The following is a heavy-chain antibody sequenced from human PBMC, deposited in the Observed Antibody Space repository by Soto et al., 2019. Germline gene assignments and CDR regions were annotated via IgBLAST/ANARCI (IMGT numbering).Heavy chain of an antibody. J-gene: IGHJ4*02. CDR3: ARRHYYGSGSYYHYFDY. CDR2: IYYSGST. Sequence: PSETLSLTCTVSGGSISSSSYYWGWIRQPPGKGLEWIGSIYYSGSTHYNPSLKSRVTISVDTSKNQFSLKLSSVTAADTAVYYCARRHYYGSGSYYHYFDYWGQGTLVTVSS. CDR1: GGSISSSSYY. V-gene: IGHV4-39*01. D-gene: IGHD3-10*01.